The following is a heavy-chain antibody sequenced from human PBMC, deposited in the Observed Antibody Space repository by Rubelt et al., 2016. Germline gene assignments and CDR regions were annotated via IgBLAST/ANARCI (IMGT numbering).Heavy chain of an antibody. CDR2: ISGSGGST. CDR3: AKDLGASNYFDY. V-gene: IGHV3-23*01. CDR1: GFTFSSYA. Sequence: EVQLLESGGGLVQPGGSLRLSCAASGFTFSSYAMSWVRQAPGKGLEWVSAISGSGGSTYYADSVKGRFTISRDNPKNTLYLQMNSLIADDMAVYYCAKDLGASNYFDYCGQGTQVTVSS. D-gene: IGHD1-26*01. J-gene: IGHJ4*02.